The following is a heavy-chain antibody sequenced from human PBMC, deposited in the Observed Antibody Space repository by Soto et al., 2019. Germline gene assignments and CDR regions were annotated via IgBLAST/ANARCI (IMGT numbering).Heavy chain of an antibody. J-gene: IGHJ4*02. CDR3: ARDRVISGATFEY. D-gene: IGHD2-2*01. V-gene: IGHV1-69*01. CDR1: GSTLSSQS. CDR2: IVPVLGTA. Sequence: SAELSCKTSGSTLSSQSNTRVRQAHGQGLEWMGGIVPVLGTANYALKFQGRVTITADESTSTAYMELNSLSAEDTAVYYCARDRVISGATFEYWGPGTLVTVSS.